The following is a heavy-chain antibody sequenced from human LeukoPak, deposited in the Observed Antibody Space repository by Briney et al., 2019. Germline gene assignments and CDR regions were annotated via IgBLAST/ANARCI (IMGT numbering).Heavy chain of an antibody. V-gene: IGHV4-39*01. J-gene: IGHJ6*03. Sequence: PSETLSLTCAVSGVSFSTYYWSWIRQSPEKGLEWIGSIYYSGSTYYNPSLKSRVTISVDTSKNQFSLKLSSVTAADTAVYYCARLARITMIVVVITTPPGEDYMDVWGKGTTVTVSS. CDR2: IYYSGST. CDR3: ARLARITMIVVVITTPPGEDYMDV. CDR1: GVSFSTYY. D-gene: IGHD3-22*01.